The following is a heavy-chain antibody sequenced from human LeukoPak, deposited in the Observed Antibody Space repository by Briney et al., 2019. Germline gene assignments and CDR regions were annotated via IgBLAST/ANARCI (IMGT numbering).Heavy chain of an antibody. CDR1: GFTFINAW. J-gene: IGHJ4*02. D-gene: IGHD3-10*01. V-gene: IGHV3-15*01. CDR3: TTFPGNWNY. Sequence: GGSLRLSCAASGFTFINAWMAWVRQAPGKGLEWVGRIKAKAHGGTIEYAAPVKGRFTISRDDSKNTLYLQMNSLKTDDTAVYYCTTFPGNWNYWGQGTLVTVSS. CDR2: IKAKAHGGTI.